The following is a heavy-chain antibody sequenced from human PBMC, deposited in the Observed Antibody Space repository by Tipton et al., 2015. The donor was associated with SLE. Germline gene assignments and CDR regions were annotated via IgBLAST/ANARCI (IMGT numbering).Heavy chain of an antibody. CDR1: GFTFTDYY. J-gene: IGHJ3*01. Sequence: SLRLSCEASGFTFTDYYMNWIRQAPGKGLEWVSYISPGGRTIFYGASMKGRVTISRDNAKNSLYLQMNSLRAEDTAVYYCVRSEYDSSGLRWHDVFDFWGQGTVVTVSS. CDR2: ISPGGRTI. CDR3: VRSEYDSSGLRWHDVFDF. V-gene: IGHV3-11*01. D-gene: IGHD3-22*01.